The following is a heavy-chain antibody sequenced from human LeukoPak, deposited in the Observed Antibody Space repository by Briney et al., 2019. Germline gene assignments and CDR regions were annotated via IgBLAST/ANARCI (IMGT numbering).Heavy chain of an antibody. V-gene: IGHV1-69*05. D-gene: IGHD5-12*01. CDR1: GGTFSSYA. CDR3: AGQHSGYDWAFDY. J-gene: IGHJ4*02. Sequence: SVKVSCKASGGTFSSYAISWVRQAPGQGLEWMGGIIPIFGTANYAQKFQGRVTITTDESTSTAYMELSSLRSEDTAVYYCAGQHSGYDWAFDYWGQGTLVTVSS. CDR2: IIPIFGTA.